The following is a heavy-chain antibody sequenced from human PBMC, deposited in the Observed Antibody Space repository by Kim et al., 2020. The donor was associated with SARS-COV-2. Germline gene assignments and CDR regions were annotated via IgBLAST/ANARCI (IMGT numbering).Heavy chain of an antibody. V-gene: IGHV5-10-1*01. CDR2: IDPSDSYT. CDR1: GYSFTNYW. CDR3: ARQGGCSGGSCYQPKAY. J-gene: IGHJ4*02. Sequence: GESLKISCKGSGYSFTNYWISWVRQMPGKGLEWMGRIDPSDSYTDYSPSFEGHVTISVDKAISTAYLQWSTLKASDAAMYYCARQGGCSGGSCYQPKAYWGQGTLVTVSS. D-gene: IGHD2-15*01.